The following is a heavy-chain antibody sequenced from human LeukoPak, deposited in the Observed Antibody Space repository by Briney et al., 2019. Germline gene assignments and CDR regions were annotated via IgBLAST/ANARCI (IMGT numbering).Heavy chain of an antibody. CDR1: GYTFTNYY. CDR2: VNPGGGNT. J-gene: IGHJ5*02. Sequence: ASVKVSCKASGYTFTNYYMHWVRQAPGQGLEWMGLVNPGGGNTNYAQNFQGRVTMTRDTSISTAYMELSRLRSDDTAVYYCARGGYCSSTSCYSDWFDPWGQGTLVTVSS. V-gene: IGHV1-46*01. CDR3: ARGGYCSSTSCYSDWFDP. D-gene: IGHD2-2*01.